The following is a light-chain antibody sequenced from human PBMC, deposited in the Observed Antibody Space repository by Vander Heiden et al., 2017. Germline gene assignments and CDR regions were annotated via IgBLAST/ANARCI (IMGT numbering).Light chain of an antibody. Sequence: DIQMTQSPSPPSPSIGDRVTITCRASQSSSGSLDWYQQKPGKGPKVLISEVSSVETGVTSRFSGSGSGTDFSLTISSLQPDDFATYYCQQYYRGATFGPGTKVDVK. CDR3: QQYYRGAT. CDR2: EVS. J-gene: IGKJ3*01. CDR1: QSSSGS. V-gene: IGKV1-5*03.